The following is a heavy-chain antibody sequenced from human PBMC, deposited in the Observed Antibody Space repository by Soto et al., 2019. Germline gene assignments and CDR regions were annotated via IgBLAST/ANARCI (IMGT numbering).Heavy chain of an antibody. D-gene: IGHD1-26*01. J-gene: IGHJ4*02. V-gene: IGHV3-66*01. Sequence: EVPLVESGGGLVQPGGSLRLSCAASGFIVSSNYMTWVRQAPGKGLEWVSVIYSGGSTYYADSVKGRFTISRDNSKNTLYLQMNSLRAEDTAMYYCVTRGSFDWWGQGTLVTVSS. CDR3: VTRGSFDW. CDR2: IYSGGST. CDR1: GFIVSSNY.